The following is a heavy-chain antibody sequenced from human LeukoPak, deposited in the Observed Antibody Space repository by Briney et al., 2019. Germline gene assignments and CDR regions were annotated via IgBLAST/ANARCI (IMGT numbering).Heavy chain of an antibody. CDR1: GGSISSYY. CDR2: IYTSGST. J-gene: IGHJ4*02. V-gene: IGHV4-4*07. CDR3: ARSYCSSTSSYLYYFDY. D-gene: IGHD2-2*01. Sequence: KPSETLSLTCTVSGGSISSYYWSWIRQPAGKGLEWIGRIYTSGSTNYNPSLKSRVTMSVDTSKNQFSLKLSSVTAADTAVYYCARSYCSSTSSYLYYFDYWGQGTLVTVSS.